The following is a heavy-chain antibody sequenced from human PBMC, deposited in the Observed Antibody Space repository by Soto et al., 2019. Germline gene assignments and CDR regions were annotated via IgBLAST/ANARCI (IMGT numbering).Heavy chain of an antibody. Sequence: QLQLQESGSGLVKPSQTLSLTCAVSGGSISSGGYSWSWIRQPPGKGLEWIGYIYHSGSTYYHPSLRSPVTXSXVXXKNQFSLKLSSVTAADTAVYYCARAHGSGWGAFDIWGQGTMVTVSS. J-gene: IGHJ3*02. CDR1: GGSISSGGYS. CDR3: ARAHGSGWGAFDI. V-gene: IGHV4-30-2*01. D-gene: IGHD3-10*01. CDR2: IYHSGST.